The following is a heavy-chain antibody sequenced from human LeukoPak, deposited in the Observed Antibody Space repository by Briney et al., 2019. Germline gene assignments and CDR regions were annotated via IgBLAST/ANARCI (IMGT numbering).Heavy chain of an antibody. V-gene: IGHV3-30*04. Sequence: GGSLRLSCAASGFTFSSYAIHWVRQAPGKGLEWVALISYDGGNKYYADSVKGRFTISRDKSKNTLYLQMNSLRAEDTAVYYCAREGFSRGYYQHYYMDVWGKGTTVTVSS. D-gene: IGHD6-13*01. CDR3: AREGFSRGYYQHYYMDV. CDR1: GFTFSSYA. CDR2: ISYDGGNK. J-gene: IGHJ6*03.